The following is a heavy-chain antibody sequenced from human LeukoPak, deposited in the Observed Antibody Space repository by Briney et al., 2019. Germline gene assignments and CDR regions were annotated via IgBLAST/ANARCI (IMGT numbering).Heavy chain of an antibody. CDR3: AKDTYLGVFDP. Sequence: PGGSLRLSCAASGFTFSSYAMSWARQAPGKGLEGGSAISDSGGSTYYADSVKSRLTNSRDNSKNTLYLQMNSLRAEDTAVYYCAKDTYLGVFDPWGQGTMVTVSS. CDR1: GFTFSSYA. J-gene: IGHJ5*02. V-gene: IGHV3-23*01. CDR2: ISDSGGST. D-gene: IGHD2-8*01.